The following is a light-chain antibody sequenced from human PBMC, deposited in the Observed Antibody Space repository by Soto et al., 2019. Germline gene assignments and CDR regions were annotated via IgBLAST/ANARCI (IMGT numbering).Light chain of an antibody. CDR2: EVS. V-gene: IGLV2-8*01. CDR3: SSYAASNNYV. J-gene: IGLJ1*01. CDR1: ISDVGGYNY. Sequence: QSALTQPPSASGSPGQSVTISCTGTISDVGGYNYVSWYQQHPGKAPKLMIYEVSKRPSGVPDRFSGSKSGNTASLTVSGLQSEDEADYYCSSYAASNNYVFGTGTKVTVL.